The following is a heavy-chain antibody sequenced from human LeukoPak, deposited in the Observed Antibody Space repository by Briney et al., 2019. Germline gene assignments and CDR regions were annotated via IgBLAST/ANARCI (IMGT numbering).Heavy chain of an antibody. CDR3: AREGPETYYFDF. CDR1: GYTFTSYY. CDR2: ISPSGST. V-gene: IGHV1-46*01. J-gene: IGHJ4*02. D-gene: IGHD5-24*01. Sequence: VASVKVSCKASGYTFTSYYIHWVRQAPGQGLEYMGIISPSGSTAYAQKFLGRITMTRDTSTSAVHMELSSLRSEDTAVYYCAREGPETYYFDFWGQGILVTVSS.